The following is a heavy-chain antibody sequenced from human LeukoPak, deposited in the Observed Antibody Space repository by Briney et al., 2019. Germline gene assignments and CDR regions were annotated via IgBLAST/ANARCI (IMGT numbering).Heavy chain of an antibody. D-gene: IGHD2-2*01. V-gene: IGHV3-9*01. CDR3: AKDIVVVPSSAPVEFAY. J-gene: IGHJ4*02. CDR2: ISWNSGSI. Sequence: PGGSLRLSCAASGFTFDDYAMHWVRQAPGKGLEWVSGISWNSGSIGYADSVKGRFTISRDNAKNSLYLQMNSLRSEDTAVYYCAKDIVVVPSSAPVEFAYWGQGTLVTVSS. CDR1: GFTFDDYA.